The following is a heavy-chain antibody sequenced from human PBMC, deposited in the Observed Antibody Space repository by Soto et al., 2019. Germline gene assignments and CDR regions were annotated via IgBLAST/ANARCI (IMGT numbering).Heavy chain of an antibody. CDR2: IIPSFGTA. V-gene: IGHV1-69*12. CDR1: GGTFSSYA. J-gene: IGHJ5*02. Sequence: HVQLVQSGAEVKKPGSSVKVSYNASGGTFSSYAISWVRQAPGQGLEWMGEIIPSFGTANYAQKFQGRVTITADESTSTSYMELSSLRSEDTAVYYCARDRGPSSGYYPYWFDPWGQGTLVTVSS. D-gene: IGHD3-22*01. CDR3: ARDRGPSSGYYPYWFDP.